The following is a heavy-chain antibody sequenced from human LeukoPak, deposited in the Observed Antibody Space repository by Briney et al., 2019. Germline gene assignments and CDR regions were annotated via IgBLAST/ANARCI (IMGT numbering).Heavy chain of an antibody. CDR3: ARAIGRYYDIPGFDY. CDR1: GYTFTSYG. V-gene: IGHV1-18*01. CDR2: ISAYNGNT. Sequence: GASVKVSCKASGYTFTSYGISWVRQAPGQGLEWMGWISAYNGNTNYAQKLQGRVTMTTDTSTSTTYMELSSLRSEDTAVYYCARAIGRYYDIPGFDYWGQGTLVCVSS. J-gene: IGHJ4*02. D-gene: IGHD3-9*01.